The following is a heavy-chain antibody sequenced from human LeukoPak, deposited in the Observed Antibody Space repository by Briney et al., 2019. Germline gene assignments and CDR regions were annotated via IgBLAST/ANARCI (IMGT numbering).Heavy chain of an antibody. Sequence: PSETLSLTCTVSGGSISSYYWSWIRQPPGKGLEWIGYIYYSGSTNYNPSLKSRVTISVDTSKNQFSLKLSSVTAADTAVYYCARESYCSSTSCPAGYWGQGTLVTVSS. J-gene: IGHJ4*02. CDR1: GGSISSYY. CDR2: IYYSGST. V-gene: IGHV4-59*01. D-gene: IGHD2-2*01. CDR3: ARESYCSSTSCPAGY.